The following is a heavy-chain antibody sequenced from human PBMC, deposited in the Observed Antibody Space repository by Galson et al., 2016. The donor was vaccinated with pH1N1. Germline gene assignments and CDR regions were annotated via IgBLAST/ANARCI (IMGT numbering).Heavy chain of an antibody. V-gene: IGHV3-7*01. CDR3: ARAIGSRSAY. Sequence: SLRLSCAASGFSFRSYWMGWVRQAPGKGLEWVASINQDGSKTSFVDSVKGRLAISRDNAKNSLYLQMDSLGAEDTALYYCARAIGSRSAYWGQGTLVTVSS. J-gene: IGHJ4*02. CDR1: GFSFRSYW. CDR2: INQDGSKT. D-gene: IGHD3-16*02.